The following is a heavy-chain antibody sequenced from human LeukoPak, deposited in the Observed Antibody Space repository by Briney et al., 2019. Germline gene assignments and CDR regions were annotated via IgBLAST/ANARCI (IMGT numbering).Heavy chain of an antibody. V-gene: IGHV3-33*01. CDR1: GFSFGDLG. CDR2: VWFDGTNR. Sequence: GGSLRLSCAASGFSFGDLGMHWVRQAPGKGLEWVAVVWFDGTNRYYADSVKGRFTVSRDNSKNTLDLQMSSLRAEDTAIYYCARGQITGTTNWFDYWGQGTLVTVSS. D-gene: IGHD1-7*01. CDR3: ARGQITGTTNWFDY. J-gene: IGHJ4*02.